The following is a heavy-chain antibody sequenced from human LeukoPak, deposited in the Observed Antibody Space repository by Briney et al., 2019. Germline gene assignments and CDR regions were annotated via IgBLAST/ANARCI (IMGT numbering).Heavy chain of an antibody. D-gene: IGHD6-13*01. CDR1: GYTFTGYY. Sequence: ASVKVSCKASGYTFTGYYMHWVRQAPGQGLEWMGWINPNSGGTNYAQKFQGRVTMTRDMSISTAYMELSRLRSDDTAVYYCARLSSSWPGVDYWGQGTLVTVSS. J-gene: IGHJ4*02. V-gene: IGHV1-2*02. CDR2: INPNSGGT. CDR3: ARLSSSWPGVDY.